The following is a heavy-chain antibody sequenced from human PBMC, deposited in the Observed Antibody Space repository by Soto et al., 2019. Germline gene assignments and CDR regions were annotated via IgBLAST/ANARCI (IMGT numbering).Heavy chain of an antibody. J-gene: IGHJ4*02. D-gene: IGHD6-19*01. CDR2: ISAYNGNT. CDR3: ARDEAIFGSSGWYDLDY. Sequence: QVQLVQSGAEVKKPGASVKVSCKASGYTFTSYGISWVRQAPGQGLEWMGWISAYNGNTSYAQKLQGRGTMTTVTSTSTDYVELRSLRSDVTAVYYFARDEAIFGSSGWYDLDYWGQGTLVTVSS. V-gene: IGHV1-18*04. CDR1: GYTFTSYG.